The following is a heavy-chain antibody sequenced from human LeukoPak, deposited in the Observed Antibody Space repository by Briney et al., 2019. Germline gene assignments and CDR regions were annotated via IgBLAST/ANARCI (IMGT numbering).Heavy chain of an antibody. D-gene: IGHD7-27*01. CDR2: ITSSDGNT. Sequence: GGSLRLSCAASVFTFSSYTMSWVRQAPGKGLEGVSTITSSDGNTYYEDAVKGRFTVSRDNSKNTLFLQMNSLRAEDTAVYYCAKDGGLWVSAHWGDSWGRGTLVTVYS. V-gene: IGHV3-23*01. CDR1: VFTFSSYT. CDR3: AKDGGLWVSAHWGDS. J-gene: IGHJ4*02.